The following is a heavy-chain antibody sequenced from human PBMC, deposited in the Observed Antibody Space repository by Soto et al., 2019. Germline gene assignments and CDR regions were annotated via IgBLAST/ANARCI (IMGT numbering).Heavy chain of an antibody. J-gene: IGHJ6*02. V-gene: IGHV3-53*01. D-gene: IGHD6-13*01. Sequence: GSLRLSCAASGFTVSSNYMSWVRQAPGKGLEWVSVIYSGGNTYYADSVKGRFSISRDNSKNTLSLQMNSLRAEDTAVYYCARAKQQLVNYGLDVWGQGTTVTVSS. CDR1: GFTVSSNY. CDR2: IYSGGNT. CDR3: ARAKQQLVNYGLDV.